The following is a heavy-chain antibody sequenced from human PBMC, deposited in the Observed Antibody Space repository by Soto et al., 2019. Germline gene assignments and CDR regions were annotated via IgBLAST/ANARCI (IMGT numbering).Heavy chain of an antibody. D-gene: IGHD6-13*01. CDR2: IIPIFGTA. Sequence: QVQLVQSGAEVKKPGSSVKVSCKASGGTFSSYAISWVRQAPGQGLEWMGGIIPIFGTANYAQKFQGRVTITADESTSTAYMELSSLRSEDTAVYYCARGRREAAAGTLEYYYYGMDVWGQGTTVTVSS. J-gene: IGHJ6*02. V-gene: IGHV1-69*01. CDR1: GGTFSSYA. CDR3: ARGRREAAAGTLEYYYYGMDV.